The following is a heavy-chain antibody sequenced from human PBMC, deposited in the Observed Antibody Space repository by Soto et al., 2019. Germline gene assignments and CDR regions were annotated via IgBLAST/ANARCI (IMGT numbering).Heavy chain of an antibody. Sequence: EVQLVESGGGLVQPGGSLRLSCAASGFTFSSYWMHWVRQXXGKGLVWVSRINSDGSSTSYADSVKGRFTISRDNAKNTLYLQMNSLRAEDTAVYYCAREATLWFGENDYWGQGTLVTVSS. CDR3: AREATLWFGENDY. CDR2: INSDGSST. V-gene: IGHV3-74*01. D-gene: IGHD3-10*01. CDR1: GFTFSSYW. J-gene: IGHJ4*02.